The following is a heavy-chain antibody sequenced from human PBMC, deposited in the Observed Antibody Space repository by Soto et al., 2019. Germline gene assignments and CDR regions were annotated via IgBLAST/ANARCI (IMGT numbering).Heavy chain of an antibody. Sequence: PNRVKPTHTLGLSGTLCGCRLSTNGVGVGWIRQPPGKALEWLALIYWDDDKRYSPSLKSRLTITKDTSKNKVVLTVTNMDPVDTATYYCAHRPHYAFFNRGQGTLVTVSS. CDR2: IYWDDDK. CDR3: AHRPHYAFFN. D-gene: IGHD3-3*01. CDR1: GCRLSTNGVG. V-gene: IGHV2-5*02. J-gene: IGHJ4*02.